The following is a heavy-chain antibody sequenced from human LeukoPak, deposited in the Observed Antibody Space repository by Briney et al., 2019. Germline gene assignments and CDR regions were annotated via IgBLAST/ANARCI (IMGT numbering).Heavy chain of an antibody. Sequence: SVKVSCKASGGTFSSYAISWVRQAPGRGLEWMGRIIPIFGTANYAQKFQGRVTITTDESTSTAYMELSSLRSEDTAVYYCARAHGSGSYYNVYWFDPWGQGTLVTVSS. D-gene: IGHD3-10*01. CDR3: ARAHGSGSYYNVYWFDP. V-gene: IGHV1-69*05. CDR1: GGTFSSYA. CDR2: IIPIFGTA. J-gene: IGHJ5*02.